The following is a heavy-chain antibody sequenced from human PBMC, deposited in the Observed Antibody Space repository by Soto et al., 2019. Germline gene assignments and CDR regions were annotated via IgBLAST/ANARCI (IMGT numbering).Heavy chain of an antibody. CDR3: VYDSSGYYPSDY. V-gene: IGHV1-69*01. D-gene: IGHD3-22*01. CDR1: GGTFSSYA. CDR2: IIPIFGTA. J-gene: IGHJ4*02. Sequence: QVQLVQSGAEVKKPGSSVKVSCKASGGTFSSYAISWVRQAPGQGLEWMGGIIPIFGTANYAQKFQGRVTITADESTSTAYMELSSLSSEDTAVYYCVYDSSGYYPSDYWGQGTLVPVSS.